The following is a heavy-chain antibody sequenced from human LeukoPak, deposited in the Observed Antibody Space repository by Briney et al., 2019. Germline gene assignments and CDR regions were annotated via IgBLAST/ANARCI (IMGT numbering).Heavy chain of an antibody. CDR3: ARGQVPADNYYYYMDV. Sequence: GGSLRLSCAASGFTFSSYSMNWVRQAPGKGLEWVSSISSSSSYIYYADSVKGRFTISRDNAKNSLYLQMNSLRAEDTAVYYCARGQVPADNYYYYMDVWGKGTTVTVSS. D-gene: IGHD2-2*01. CDR2: ISSSSSYI. J-gene: IGHJ6*03. CDR1: GFTFSSYS. V-gene: IGHV3-21*01.